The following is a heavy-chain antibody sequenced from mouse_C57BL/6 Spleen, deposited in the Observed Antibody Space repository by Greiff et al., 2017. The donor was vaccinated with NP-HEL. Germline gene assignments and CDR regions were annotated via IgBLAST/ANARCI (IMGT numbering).Heavy chain of an antibody. CDR2: ILPGRGRP. J-gene: IGHJ2*01. V-gene: IGHV1-9*01. CDR1: GYTFTGYW. Sequence: QVQLQQSGAELMKPGASVKLSCKATGYTFTGYWIEWVKQRPGQGLEWIGEILPGRGRPNDNEKFKGKATFTADTSSNTAYMQLSSLTTEDSAIYYCASFRSFDYWGQGTTLTVSS. CDR3: ASFRSFDY.